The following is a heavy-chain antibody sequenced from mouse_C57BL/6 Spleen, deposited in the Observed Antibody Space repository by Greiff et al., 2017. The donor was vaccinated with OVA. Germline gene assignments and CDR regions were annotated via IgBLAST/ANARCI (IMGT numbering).Heavy chain of an antibody. CDR2: IDPSDSYT. D-gene: IGHD3-2*02. CDR1: GYTFTSYW. CDR3: ARLDSSIDY. Sequence: QVQLQQPGAELVRPGSSVKLSCKASGYTFTSYWMHWVKQRPGQGLEWIGEIDPSDSYTSYNQKFKGKSTLTVDKSSSTAYMQLSSLTSEDSAVYYCARLDSSIDYWGQGTTLTVSP. J-gene: IGHJ2*01. V-gene: IGHV1-69*01.